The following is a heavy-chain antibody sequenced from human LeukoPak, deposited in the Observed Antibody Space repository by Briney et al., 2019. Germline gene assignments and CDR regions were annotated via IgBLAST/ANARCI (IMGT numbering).Heavy chain of an antibody. V-gene: IGHV3-23*01. CDR1: GFSFSIYA. D-gene: IGHD3-22*01. CDR2: ISGSGGTA. Sequence: GGSLRLSCAASGFSFSIYAMSWVRQAPGKGLEWVSAISGSGGTAYYADSVKGRFTISRDNSKNTLYLQMNSLRAEDTAVYYCAKKGYYDGSGYYMYYFDHWGQGTLVTVSS. J-gene: IGHJ4*02. CDR3: AKKGYYDGSGYYMYYFDH.